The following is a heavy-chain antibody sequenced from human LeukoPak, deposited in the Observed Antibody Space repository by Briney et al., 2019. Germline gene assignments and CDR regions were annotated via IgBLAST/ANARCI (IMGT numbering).Heavy chain of an antibody. CDR1: GGSISSYY. CDR3: ATTLSEYSSSSLGY. V-gene: IGHV4-59*01. J-gene: IGHJ4*02. D-gene: IGHD6-6*01. Sequence: SETLSLTCTVSGGSISSYYWSWIRQPPGKGLEWIGYIYYSGSTNYNPSLKSRVTISVDTSKNQFSLKLSSVTAADTAVYYCATTLSEYSSSSLGYWGQGTLVTVSS. CDR2: IYYSGST.